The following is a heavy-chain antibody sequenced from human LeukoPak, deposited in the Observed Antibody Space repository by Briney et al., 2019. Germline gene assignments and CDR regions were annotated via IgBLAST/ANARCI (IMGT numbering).Heavy chain of an antibody. V-gene: IGHV1-8*01. D-gene: IGHD3-10*01. CDR3: ARVSMRIRGARRFDP. CDR2: MGPDSGNT. Sequence: GASVKVSCKASGYTFTSYDINWVRQATGQGLEWMGWMGPDSGNTGSAQKFQGRVTMTRNTSIDTAYLELSSLRSEDTAVYYCARVSMRIRGARRFDPWGQGTLVTVSS. CDR1: GYTFTSYD. J-gene: IGHJ5*02.